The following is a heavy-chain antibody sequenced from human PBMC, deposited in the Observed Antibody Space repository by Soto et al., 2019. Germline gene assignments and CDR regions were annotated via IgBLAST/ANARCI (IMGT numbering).Heavy chain of an antibody. J-gene: IGHJ4*02. CDR2: IIPIFGTA. D-gene: IGHD1-1*01. CDR1: GGTFSSYA. Sequence: QVQLVQSGAGVKKPGSSVKVSCKASGGTFSSYAISWVRQAPGQGLEWMGGIIPIFGTANYAQKFQGRVTITADESTSTAYMELSSLNSEDTAVYYCAGVSQLEMAPYYFDYWGQGTLVTVSS. V-gene: IGHV1-69*12. CDR3: AGVSQLEMAPYYFDY.